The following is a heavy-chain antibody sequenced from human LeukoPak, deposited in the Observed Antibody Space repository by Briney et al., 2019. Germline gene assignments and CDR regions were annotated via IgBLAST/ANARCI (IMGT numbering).Heavy chain of an antibody. CDR3: AREFGSSWYQAFNI. J-gene: IGHJ3*02. CDR1: GFTFSSYE. D-gene: IGHD6-13*01. V-gene: IGHV3-48*03. Sequence: GGSLRLSCAASGFTFSSYEMNWVRQAPGKGLEWVSYISSSGSTIYYADSVKGRFTISRDNAKNSLYLQMNSLRAEDTAVYYCAREFGSSWYQAFNIWGQGTMVTVSS. CDR2: ISSSGSTI.